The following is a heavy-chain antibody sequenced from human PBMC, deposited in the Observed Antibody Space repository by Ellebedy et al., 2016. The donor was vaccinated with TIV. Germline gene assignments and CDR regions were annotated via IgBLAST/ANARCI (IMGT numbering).Heavy chain of an antibody. D-gene: IGHD2-8*01. J-gene: IGHJ6*02. CDR2: FYHTESS. Sequence: MPSETLSLTCTVSGGSISSAGHYWTWIRQHPEKGLEWIGFFYHTESSQYNPSLTSRVNISGDTSKNQFSLKLRSVTAADTAVYYCARGGAYCTNGICYYYDGMDVWGQGTTVTVSS. CDR3: ARGGAYCTNGICYYYDGMDV. V-gene: IGHV4-31*03. CDR1: GGSISSAGHY.